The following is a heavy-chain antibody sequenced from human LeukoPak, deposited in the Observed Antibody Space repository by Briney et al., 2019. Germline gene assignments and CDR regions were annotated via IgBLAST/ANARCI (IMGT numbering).Heavy chain of an antibody. CDR1: GFTFSSYW. V-gene: IGHV3-7*01. D-gene: IGHD3-10*01. CDR3: ARDWFLVGY. J-gene: IGHJ4*02. CDR2: IKQDGSEK. Sequence: GGSLRLSCAASGFTFSSYWMSWVRQAPGKGLEWVAIIKQDGSEKYYVDSVKARFTISRDNAKTSLYLQMNSLRVEDTAVYYCARDWFLVGYWGQGTLVTVSS.